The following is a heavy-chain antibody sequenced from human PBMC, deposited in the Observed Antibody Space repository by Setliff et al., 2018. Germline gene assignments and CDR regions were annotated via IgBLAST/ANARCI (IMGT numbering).Heavy chain of an antibody. CDR2: INHSGNT. CDR1: GDSISSGNW. J-gene: IGHJ4*02. CDR3: ARGARYYYDSSGYYYPRRNFDY. Sequence: SETLSLTCAVSGDSISSGNWWSWVRQPPEKGLEWIGEINHSGNTNYNPSLKSRVTISVDKSTNQFSLKLSSVTAADTAVYYCARGARYYYDSSGYYYPRRNFDYWGRGTLVTVSS. V-gene: IGHV4-4*02. D-gene: IGHD3-22*01.